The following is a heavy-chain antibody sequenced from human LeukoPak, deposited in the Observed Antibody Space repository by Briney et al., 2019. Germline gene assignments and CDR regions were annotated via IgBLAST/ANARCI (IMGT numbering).Heavy chain of an antibody. J-gene: IGHJ4*02. V-gene: IGHV1-69*13. CDR3: ARDPDYGGNWKGDY. CDR1: GGTFSSYA. CDR2: IIPIFGTA. D-gene: IGHD4-23*01. Sequence: ASVKVSCKASGGTFSSYAISWVRQAPGQGLEWMGGIIPIFGTANYAQKFQGRVTITADESTSTAYMELSSLRSEDTAVYYCARDPDYGGNWKGDYWGQGTLVTVSS.